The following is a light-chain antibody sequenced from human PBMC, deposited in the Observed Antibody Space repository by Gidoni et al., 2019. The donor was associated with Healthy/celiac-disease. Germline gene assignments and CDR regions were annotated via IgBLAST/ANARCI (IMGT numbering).Light chain of an antibody. Sequence: DIQMTQSPSSLSASVGDRVTITCQASQDISNYLNWYQQKPGKAPKLLIYDASNLETGVPSRFSGSGSGTDFTFTNSSLQPEDIATYYCQQYDKLPFTFGPGTKVDIK. CDR2: DAS. CDR3: QQYDKLPFT. J-gene: IGKJ3*01. CDR1: QDISNY. V-gene: IGKV1-33*01.